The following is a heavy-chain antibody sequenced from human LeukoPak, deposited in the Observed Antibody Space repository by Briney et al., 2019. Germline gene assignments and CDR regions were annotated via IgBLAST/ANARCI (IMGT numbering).Heavy chain of an antibody. V-gene: IGHV4-59*08. Sequence: SETLSLTCTVSGAXISSYYCSWIRQPPGKGLEWIGYISYSGSTNYNPSLKSRVTISADTSKNQVSLTLSSVTAADTAVYYCARHPELYFFDYWGQGTLVTVSS. CDR2: ISYSGST. CDR3: ARHPELYFFDY. CDR1: GAXISSYY. J-gene: IGHJ4*02. D-gene: IGHD3-10*01.